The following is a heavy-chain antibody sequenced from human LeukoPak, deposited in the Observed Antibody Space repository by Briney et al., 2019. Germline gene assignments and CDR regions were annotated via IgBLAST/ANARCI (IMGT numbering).Heavy chain of an antibody. CDR1: GGTFSSYA. D-gene: IGHD2-15*01. CDR2: IIPIFGTA. CDR3: ASTPIKYCSGGSCGLEFNGMDV. J-gene: IGHJ6*04. V-gene: IGHV1-69*13. Sequence: SVKVSCKASGGTFSSYAISWVRQAPGQGLEWMGGIIPIFGTANYAQKFQGRVTITADESTSTAYMELSSLRSEDTAVYYCASTPIKYCSGGSCGLEFNGMDVWGKGTTVTVSS.